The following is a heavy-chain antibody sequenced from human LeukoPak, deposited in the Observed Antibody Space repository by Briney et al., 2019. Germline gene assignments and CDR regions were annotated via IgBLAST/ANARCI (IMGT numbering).Heavy chain of an antibody. J-gene: IGHJ4*02. CDR1: GGSISSNNYY. V-gene: IGHV4-39*01. CDR2: FYYSGTT. D-gene: IGHD5-18*01. CDR3: ARREVRLWFHFDY. Sequence: SETLSLTCTVSGGSISSNNYYWGWIRQPPGKGLEWIGSFYYSGTTYYNPSLKSRVTISADMSKNQFSLKLNSVTAADTAVYYCARREVRLWFHFDYWGQGTLVTVSS.